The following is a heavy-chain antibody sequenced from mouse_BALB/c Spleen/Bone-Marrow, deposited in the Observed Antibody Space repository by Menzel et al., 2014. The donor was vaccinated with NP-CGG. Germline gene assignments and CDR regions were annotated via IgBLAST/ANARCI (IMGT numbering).Heavy chain of an antibody. Sequence: QLRQSGPGLVKPGASVKVSCKASGCAFNNYYMYWVKQSHGKSLEWIGYIDPYNGGTSYNQEFKGKATLTVDKSSSTAYMHLNSLTSEDSAVYHCASSARCYAAMAYWGPGTSVTVSA. J-gene: IGHJ4*01. CDR2: IDPYNGGT. CDR1: GCAFNNYY. V-gene: IGHV1S135*01. D-gene: IGHD6-5*01. CDR3: ASSARCYAAMAY.